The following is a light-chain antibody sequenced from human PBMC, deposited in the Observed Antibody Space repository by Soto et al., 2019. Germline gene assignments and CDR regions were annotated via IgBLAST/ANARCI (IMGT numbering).Light chain of an antibody. V-gene: IGLV1-44*01. Sequence: QSVLTQPPSASGTPGQRVTISCSGSSSNIGSHTVNWYQQLPGTAPRLLIYNTYYRPSGVPDRFSGSKSGTSASLAISGLQSEDKADYYCAAWDDSLNGVVFGGGTKLTVL. CDR2: NTY. CDR3: AAWDDSLNGVV. J-gene: IGLJ3*02. CDR1: SSNIGSHT.